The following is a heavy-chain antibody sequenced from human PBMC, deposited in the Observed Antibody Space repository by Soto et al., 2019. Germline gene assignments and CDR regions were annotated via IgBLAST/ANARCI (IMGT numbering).Heavy chain of an antibody. J-gene: IGHJ6*02. V-gene: IGHV5-10-1*01. D-gene: IGHD3-9*01. CDR3: ASQTYYDILTGYYYYYYGMDV. CDR1: GYSFTSYW. CDR2: IDPSDSYT. Sequence: PGESLKISCKGSGYSFTSYWISWVRQMPGKGLEWMGRIDPSDSYTNYSPSFQGHVTISADKSISTAYLQWSSLKASDTAMYYCASQTYYDILTGYYYYYYGMDVWGQGTTVTVSS.